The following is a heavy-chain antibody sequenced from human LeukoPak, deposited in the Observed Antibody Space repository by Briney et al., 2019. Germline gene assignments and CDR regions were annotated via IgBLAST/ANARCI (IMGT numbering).Heavy chain of an antibody. Sequence: GRSLRLSCAASGFTFSSYAMHWVRQAPGKGLEWVAVISYDGSNKYYADSVKGRFTIPRDNSKNTLYLQMNSLRAEDTAVYYCARVEGEQWLVQLGAFDIWGQGTMVTVSS. D-gene: IGHD6-19*01. CDR3: ARVEGEQWLVQLGAFDI. J-gene: IGHJ3*02. CDR2: ISYDGSNK. CDR1: GFTFSSYA. V-gene: IGHV3-30-3*01.